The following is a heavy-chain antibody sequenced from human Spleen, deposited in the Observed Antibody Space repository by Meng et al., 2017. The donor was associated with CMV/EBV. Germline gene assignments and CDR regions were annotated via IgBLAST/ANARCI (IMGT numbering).Heavy chain of an antibody. D-gene: IGHD3-22*01. V-gene: IGHV3-23*01. CDR3: ARIKAYYYDSSGYYYRAFDI. CDR2: ISGSGAST. Sequence: GESLKISCAASGFTFSSYAMSWVRQAPGKGLDWVSAISGSGASTYYADSVKGRFTISRDNSKNTLYLQMNSLRAEDTAVYYCARIKAYYYDSSGYYYRAFDIWGQGTMVTVSS. J-gene: IGHJ3*02. CDR1: GFTFSSYA.